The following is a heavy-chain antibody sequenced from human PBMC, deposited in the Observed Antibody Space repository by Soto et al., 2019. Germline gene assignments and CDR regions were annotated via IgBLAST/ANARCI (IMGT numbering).Heavy chain of an antibody. CDR2: ISAYNGNT. D-gene: IGHD6-13*01. V-gene: IGHV1-18*01. CDR1: GYTFTSYG. Sequence: AAVKVSCKASGYTFTSYGISWVRQAPGQGLEWMGWISAYNGNTNYAQKLQGRVTMTTDTSTSTAYMELRSLRSDDTAVYYCARDEESIAAAGTFDYWGQGTLATVSS. J-gene: IGHJ4*02. CDR3: ARDEESIAAAGTFDY.